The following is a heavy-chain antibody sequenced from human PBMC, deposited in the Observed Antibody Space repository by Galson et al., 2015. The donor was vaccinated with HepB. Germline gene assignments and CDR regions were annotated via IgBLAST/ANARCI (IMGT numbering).Heavy chain of an antibody. J-gene: IGHJ5*02. CDR2: INPYTHKT. CDR3: ARGALGVVVGGNENNWFDP. CDR1: GYTFNTYF. V-gene: IGHV1-18*01. D-gene: IGHD2-15*01. Sequence: SVKVSCKAPGYTFNTYFITWVRQAPDLGLEWLGWINPYTHKTKYARKVQGRVTLTTDISANTAYMELRSLRSDDTAVYYCARGALGVVVGGNENNWFDPWGQGTLVTVSS.